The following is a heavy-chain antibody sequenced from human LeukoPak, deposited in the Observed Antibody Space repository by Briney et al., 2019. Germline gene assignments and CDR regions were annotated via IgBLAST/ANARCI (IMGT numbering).Heavy chain of an antibody. J-gene: IGHJ5*02. Sequence: SETLSLTCTVSGGSISSSSHYWGWIRQPPGRGLEWIVSIYDSGSTYYNPSRKSRITISVDTSNNHFSLKLTSMPAADTAVYYCARHAWGSSWYYWFDPWGQGTLVTVSS. CDR1: GGSISSSSHY. D-gene: IGHD6-13*01. CDR2: IYDSGST. CDR3: ARHAWGSSWYYWFDP. V-gene: IGHV4-39*01.